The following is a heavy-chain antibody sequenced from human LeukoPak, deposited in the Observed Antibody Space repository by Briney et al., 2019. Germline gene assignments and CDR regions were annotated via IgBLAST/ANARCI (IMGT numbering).Heavy chain of an antibody. CDR1: GFTFDDYA. J-gene: IGHJ6*02. D-gene: IGHD3-3*01. CDR3: AKDRRYYDFWSGYDTSTGMDV. CDR2: ISWNSGSI. V-gene: IGHV3-9*01. Sequence: GGSLRLSCAASGFTFDDYAMHWVRQAPGKGLEWVSGISWNSGSIGYADSVKGRFTISRDNAKNSLYLQMNRLRAEDTALYYCAKDRRYYDFWSGYDTSTGMDVWGQGTTVTVSS.